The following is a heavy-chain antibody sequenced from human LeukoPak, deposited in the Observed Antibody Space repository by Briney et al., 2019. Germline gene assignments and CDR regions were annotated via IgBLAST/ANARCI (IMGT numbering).Heavy chain of an antibody. J-gene: IGHJ4*02. CDR2: IWFDESNK. V-gene: IGHV3-33*01. CDR3: ARDFGGDGYNS. Sequence: AGGSLRLSCVASGFTFSDYGMQWVRQAPGRGREWVAVIWFDESNKYYADSVKGRFTNSRDNSKNTLYLQMNSLRVEDTAVYYCARDFGGDGYNSWGQGTLVTVSS. CDR1: GFTFSDYG. D-gene: IGHD5-24*01.